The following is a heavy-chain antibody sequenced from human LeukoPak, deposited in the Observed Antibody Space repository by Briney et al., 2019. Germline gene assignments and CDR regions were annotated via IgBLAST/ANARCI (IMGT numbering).Heavy chain of an antibody. CDR2: ISGSGGST. V-gene: IGHV3-23*01. D-gene: IGHD2-2*01. J-gene: IGHJ5*02. CDR1: GFTFTSYA. Sequence: GGSLRLSCAASGFTFTSYAMSWVRQAPGKGLEWVSAISGSGGSTYYADSVKGRFTISRDNSKNTLHLQMISLRAEDTAVYYCATRGVVPGDIGGVNWFDPWGQGTLVTVSS. CDR3: ATRGVVPGDIGGVNWFDP.